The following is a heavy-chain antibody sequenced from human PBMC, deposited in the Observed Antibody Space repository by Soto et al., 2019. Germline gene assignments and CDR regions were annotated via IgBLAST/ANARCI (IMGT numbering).Heavy chain of an antibody. CDR1: TFTFSSNR. CDR2: IKQEGSEK. D-gene: IGHD2-15*01. CDR3: ATRYCSGASCYFDD. V-gene: IGHV3-7*01. Sequence: EVQLVESGGGLVQPGGSLRLSCVDSTFTFSSNRMSWVRQSPGKGLEWVANIKQEGSEKYYVDSVKGRFTISRDNARNSLFLQMNSSRAEDTALYYCATRYCSGASCYFDDWGQGTLVTVSS. J-gene: IGHJ4*02.